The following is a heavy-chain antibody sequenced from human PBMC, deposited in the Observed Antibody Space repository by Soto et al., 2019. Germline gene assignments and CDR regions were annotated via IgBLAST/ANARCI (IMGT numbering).Heavy chain of an antibody. D-gene: IGHD3-3*01. CDR2: IYTSGST. J-gene: IGHJ3*02. Sequence: SETLSLTCSVSGGSVISGSYYWIWIRQPAGKGLEWIGRIYTSGSTNYNPSLKSRVTMSVDTSKNQFSLKLSSVTAADTAVYYCARVSTYDPNAFDIWGQGTMVTVSS. V-gene: IGHV4-61*02. CDR1: GGSVISGSYY. CDR3: ARVSTYDPNAFDI.